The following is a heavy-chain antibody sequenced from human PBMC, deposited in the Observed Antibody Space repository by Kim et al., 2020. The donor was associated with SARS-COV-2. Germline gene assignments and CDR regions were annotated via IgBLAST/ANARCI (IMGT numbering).Heavy chain of an antibody. CDR2: IYYSGST. D-gene: IGHD2-8*01. J-gene: IGHJ6*02. V-gene: IGHV4-59*13. Sequence: SETLSLTCTVSGGSISSYYWSWIRQPPGKGLEWIGYIYYSGSTNYNPSLKSRVTISVDTSKNQFSLKLSSVTAADTAVYYCARSGALRDMVPGGMDVWGQGTTVTVSS. CDR1: GGSISSYY. CDR3: ARSGALRDMVPGGMDV.